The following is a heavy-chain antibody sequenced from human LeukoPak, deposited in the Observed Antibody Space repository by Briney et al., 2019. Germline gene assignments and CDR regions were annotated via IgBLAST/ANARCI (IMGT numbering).Heavy chain of an antibody. V-gene: IGHV3-30*03. Sequence: PGGSLRLSCAASGFIFRNYWMNWVRQAPGKGLEWVAIISNDGSRKYYAHSVEGRFTISRDNSKNTLYLQMDSLRAEDTAVYYCARDRAWNYFDYWGQGTLVTVSS. CDR1: GFIFRNYW. J-gene: IGHJ4*02. D-gene: IGHD3-3*01. CDR2: ISNDGSRK. CDR3: ARDRAWNYFDY.